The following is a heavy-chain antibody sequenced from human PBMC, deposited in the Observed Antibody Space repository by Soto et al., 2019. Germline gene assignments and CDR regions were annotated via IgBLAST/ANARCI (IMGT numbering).Heavy chain of an antibody. Sequence: GESLKISCKAIGYTFTNYWIGWVRQTPGKGLEWMGIIFPGDSDTRYNPSFEGQVTVSADESISTAYLQWNTLKASDTAMYYCVRPNFGALTHFDFWGQGXLVTV. CDR2: IFPGDSDT. CDR1: GYTFTNYW. D-gene: IGHD3-16*01. V-gene: IGHV5-51*01. J-gene: IGHJ4*02. CDR3: VRPNFGALTHFDF.